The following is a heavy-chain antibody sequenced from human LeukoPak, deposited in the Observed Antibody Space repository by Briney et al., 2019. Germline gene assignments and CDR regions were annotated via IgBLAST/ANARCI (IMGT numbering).Heavy chain of an antibody. V-gene: IGHV3-48*03. Sequence: GGSLRLSCAASGFTFSNYEMNWVRQAPGKGLEWVSYISRSSGSSIYYADSVKGRFTISRDNAKNSLYLQMNSLRAEDTAVYYCARDSSGWYYFDYWGRGILVTVPS. CDR2: ISRSSGSSI. D-gene: IGHD6-19*01. CDR3: ARDSSGWYYFDY. J-gene: IGHJ4*02. CDR1: GFTFSNYE.